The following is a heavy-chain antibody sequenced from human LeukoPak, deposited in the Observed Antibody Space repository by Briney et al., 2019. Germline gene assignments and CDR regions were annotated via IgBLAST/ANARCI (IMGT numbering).Heavy chain of an antibody. CDR2: IFYNGIT. CDR3: ARDRGSGWEPFDS. CDR1: GDSMSRYY. V-gene: IGHV4-59*01. J-gene: IGHJ4*02. Sequence: SETLSLTCIVSGDSMSRYYWSWIRQPPGKGLEWVGYIFYNGITNYNPSLASRVSISIDTSKNQFSLRLRSVTAADTATYYCARDRGSGWEPFDSWGQGALVTVSS. D-gene: IGHD6-19*01.